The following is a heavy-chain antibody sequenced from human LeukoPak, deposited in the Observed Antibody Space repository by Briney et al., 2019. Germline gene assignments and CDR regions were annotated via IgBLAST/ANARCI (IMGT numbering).Heavy chain of an antibody. V-gene: IGHV4-4*07. CDR3: ARRGEWGVDFYWYFDL. D-gene: IGHD3-10*01. Sequence: PSETLSLTCTVSGGSISNYYWSWIRQPAGKGLEWIGRIYTRGNTNYNPSLKSRVTMSVDTPKNEVSLKLSSVTAADTAVYYCARRGEWGVDFYWYFDLWGRGTLVTVSS. CDR2: IYTRGNT. CDR1: GGSISNYY. J-gene: IGHJ2*01.